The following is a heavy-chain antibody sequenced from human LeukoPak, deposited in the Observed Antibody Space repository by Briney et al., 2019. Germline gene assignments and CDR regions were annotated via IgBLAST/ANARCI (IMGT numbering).Heavy chain of an antibody. V-gene: IGHV4-61*08. CDR1: GGSTSSGGYY. J-gene: IGHJ4*02. CDR3: ARAGGYSGYASN. D-gene: IGHD5-12*01. Sequence: SQTLSLTCTVSGGSTSSGGYYWTWIRQPPGKGLEWIGYIYYSGSAYYNPSLKSRVAMSVDTSKNQFSLKLGSVSTADTAVYYCARAGGYSGYASNWGQGTLVTVSS. CDR2: IYYSGSA.